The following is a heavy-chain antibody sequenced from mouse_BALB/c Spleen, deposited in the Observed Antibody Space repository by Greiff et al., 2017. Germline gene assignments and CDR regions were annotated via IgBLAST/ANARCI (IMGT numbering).Heavy chain of an antibody. CDR1: GFTFSSYT. Sequence: EVMLVESGGGLVKPGGSLKLSCAASGFTFSSYTMSWVRQTPEKRLEWVATISSGGGNTYYPDSVKGRFTISRDNAKNNLYLQMSSLRSEDTALYYCARWGRYDAPYAMDYWGQGTSVTVSS. V-gene: IGHV5-9*03. CDR3: ARWGRYDAPYAMDY. D-gene: IGHD2-14*01. CDR2: ISSGGGNT. J-gene: IGHJ4*01.